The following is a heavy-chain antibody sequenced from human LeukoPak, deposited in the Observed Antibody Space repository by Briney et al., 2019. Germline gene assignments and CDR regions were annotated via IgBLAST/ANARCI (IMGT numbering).Heavy chain of an antibody. CDR2: IYYSGST. V-gene: IGHV4-59*01. CDR1: GGSISSYY. CDR3: ARSLGHFDY. Sequence: SETLSLTCTVSGGSISSYYWSWIRQPPGKGLEWIGYIYYSGSTNYNPSLKSRVTISVDTSKNQFSLKLSSVTAADTAVYYCARSLGHFDYWGQGTLVTVSA. J-gene: IGHJ4*02.